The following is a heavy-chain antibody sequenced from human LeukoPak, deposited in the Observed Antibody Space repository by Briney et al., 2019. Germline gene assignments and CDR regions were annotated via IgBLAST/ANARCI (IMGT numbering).Heavy chain of an antibody. CDR1: GGSISSGGYY. Sequence: PSETLSLTCTVSGGSISSGGYYWSWIRQHPGKGLEWIGYIYYSGSTYYNPSLKSRVTISVDTSKNQFSLKLSSVTAADTAVYYCAALLSRYDYVWGSLFDYWGQGTLVTVSS. D-gene: IGHD3-16*01. J-gene: IGHJ4*02. CDR2: IYYSGST. V-gene: IGHV4-31*03. CDR3: AALLSRYDYVWGSLFDY.